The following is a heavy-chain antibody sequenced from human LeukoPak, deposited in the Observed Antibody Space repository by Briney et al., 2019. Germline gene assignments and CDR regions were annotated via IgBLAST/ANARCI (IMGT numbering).Heavy chain of an antibody. J-gene: IGHJ4*02. CDR3: ARDLVYYDSSGYPDY. CDR1: GYTFTGYY. CDR2: INPNSGGT. Sequence: ASVKVSCKSSGYTFTGYYMHWVRQAPGQGLKWMGWINPNSGGTNYAQKFQGRVTMTRDTSISTAYMELSRLRSDDTAVYYCARDLVYYDSSGYPDYWGQGTLVTVSS. D-gene: IGHD3-22*01. V-gene: IGHV1-2*02.